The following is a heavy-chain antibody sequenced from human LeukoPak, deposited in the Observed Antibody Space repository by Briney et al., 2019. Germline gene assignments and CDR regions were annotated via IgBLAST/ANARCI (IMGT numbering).Heavy chain of an antibody. V-gene: IGHV4-39*06. CDR1: GGSISSSSYY. CDR3: ARVFSTVVTRAVDY. Sequence: PSETLSLTCTVSGGSISSSSYYWGWIRQPPGKGLEWIGSIYYSGSTYYNPSLKSRVTISVDTSKNQFPLELSSVTAADTAVYYCARVFSTVVTRAVDYWGQGTLVTVSS. D-gene: IGHD4-23*01. J-gene: IGHJ4*02. CDR2: IYYSGST.